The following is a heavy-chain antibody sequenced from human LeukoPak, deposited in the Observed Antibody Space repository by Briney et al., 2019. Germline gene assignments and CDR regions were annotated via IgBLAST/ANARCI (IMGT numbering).Heavy chain of an antibody. V-gene: IGHV3-21*01. J-gene: IGHJ4*02. D-gene: IGHD6-13*01. CDR2: ISSSSSYI. Sequence: SGGSLRLSCAASGFTFSSYNMNWVRQAPGKGLEWVSSISSSSSYIYYADSVKGRFTISRDNAKNTLYLQMNSLRAEDTAVYYCARGKGDSSSWLDYWGQGTLVSVSS. CDR3: ARGKGDSSSWLDY. CDR1: GFTFSSYN.